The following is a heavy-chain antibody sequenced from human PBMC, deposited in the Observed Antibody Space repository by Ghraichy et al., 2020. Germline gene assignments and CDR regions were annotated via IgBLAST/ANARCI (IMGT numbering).Heavy chain of an antibody. D-gene: IGHD1-1*01. V-gene: IGHV3-21*01. Sequence: GESLNISCAASVFSFTSYSMNWVRQAPGKGLEWVSSISISSPYIYYADSVKGRFTISRDNAKTSLYLQMNSLSADDTAVYYCARDLVPSNFSEPGPFDYWGPGTLVTVSS. CDR2: ISISSPYI. J-gene: IGHJ4*02. CDR3: ARDLVPSNFSEPGPFDY. CDR1: VFSFTSYS.